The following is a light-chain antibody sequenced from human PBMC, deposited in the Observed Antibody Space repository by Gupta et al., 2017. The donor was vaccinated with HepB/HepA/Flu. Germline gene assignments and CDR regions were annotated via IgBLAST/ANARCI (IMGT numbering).Light chain of an antibody. CDR2: GAS. CDR1: QSVSSSY. CDR3: QQYGSSPLA. V-gene: IGKV3-20*01. Sequence: EIVLTQSAGTLSLSPGERATLSCRASQSVSSSYLAWYQQKPGQAPRLLIYGASSRATGSPDRFSGSGSGTDFTLTIIRLEPEDFAVYYCQQYGSSPLAFGQGTRLEIK. J-gene: IGKJ5*01.